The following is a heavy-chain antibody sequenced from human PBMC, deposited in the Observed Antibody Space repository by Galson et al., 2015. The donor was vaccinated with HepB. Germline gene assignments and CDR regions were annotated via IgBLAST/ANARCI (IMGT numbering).Heavy chain of an antibody. V-gene: IGHV1-24*01. D-gene: IGHD6-19*01. CDR2: FDPEDGEK. Sequence: SVKVSCKVSGDTLTELSMHWVRQAPGKGPEWMGGFDPEDGEKIYAQNFQGRATMTEDTSTETVYMELSSLKSEDTAVYYCATGKLDSSGWYVRPSGAFDFWGQGTMVTVSS. CDR1: GDTLTELS. CDR3: ATGKLDSSGWYVRPSGAFDF. J-gene: IGHJ3*01.